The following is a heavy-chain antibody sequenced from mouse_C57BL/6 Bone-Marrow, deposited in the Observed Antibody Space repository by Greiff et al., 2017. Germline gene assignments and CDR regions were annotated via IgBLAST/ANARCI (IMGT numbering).Heavy chain of an antibody. V-gene: IGHV5-17*01. Sequence: EVKLVESGGGLVKPGGSLKLSCAASGFTFSDYGMHWVRQAPEKGLEWVAYISSGSSTIYYADTVKGRFTISRDNAKNTLFLQMTSLRSEDTAMYYCARGLRWYCDVWGTGTTVTVSS. CDR3: ARGLRWYCDV. CDR2: ISSGSSTI. J-gene: IGHJ1*03. CDR1: GFTFSDYG. D-gene: IGHD2-4*01.